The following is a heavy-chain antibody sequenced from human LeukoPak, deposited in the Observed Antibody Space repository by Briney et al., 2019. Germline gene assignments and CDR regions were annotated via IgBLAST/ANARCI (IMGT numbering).Heavy chain of an antibody. V-gene: IGHV1-3*01. J-gene: IGHJ4*02. CDR3: ANMSPRDVWGSYRTRYFDY. D-gene: IGHD3-16*02. CDR2: INAGNGNT. Sequence: GASVKVSCKASGYTFTTYAMHWVRQAPGQRLEWMGWINAGNGNTKYSQKFQGRVTITRDTSASTAYMELSSLRPEDTAVYYCANMSPRDVWGSYRTRYFDYWGQGTLVTVSS. CDR1: GYTFTTYA.